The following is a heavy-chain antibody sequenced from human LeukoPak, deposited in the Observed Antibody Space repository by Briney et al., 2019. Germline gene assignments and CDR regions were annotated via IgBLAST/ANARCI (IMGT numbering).Heavy chain of an antibody. J-gene: IGHJ6*02. V-gene: IGHV3-23*01. CDR2: ITTSDGNT. CDR3: AKDKGWGYSSYDYYGMDV. CDR1: GFTFSSYT. D-gene: IGHD1-26*01. Sequence: GSLRLSCAASGFTFSSYTMSWVRQAPGKGLEWVSTITTSDGNTYYADSVKGRFTISRDISKNTLHVQMNSLRAEDAAVYYCAKDKGWGYSSYDYYGMDVWGQGTTVTVSS.